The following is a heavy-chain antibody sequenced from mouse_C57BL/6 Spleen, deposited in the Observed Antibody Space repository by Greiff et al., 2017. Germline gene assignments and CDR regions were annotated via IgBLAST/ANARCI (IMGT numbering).Heavy chain of an antibody. J-gene: IGHJ3*01. CDR2: IYPRSGNT. CDR3: ARVKGDYYGSSYGFAY. Sequence: QVQLQQSGAELARPGASVKLSCKASGYTFTSYGISWVKQRTGQGLEWIGEIYPRSGNTYYNEKFKGKATLTADKSSSTAYMELRSLTSEDSAVYFCARVKGDYYGSSYGFAYWGRGTLVTVSA. D-gene: IGHD1-1*01. CDR1: GYTFTSYG. V-gene: IGHV1-81*01.